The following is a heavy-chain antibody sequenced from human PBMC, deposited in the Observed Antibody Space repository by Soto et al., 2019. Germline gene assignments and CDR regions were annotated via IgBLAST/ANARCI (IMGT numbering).Heavy chain of an antibody. CDR3: ARWWKEPVTTVDAKWFGP. CDR2: MNPNSGNT. J-gene: IGHJ5*02. CDR1: RYTFTSYD. Sequence: ASVKISCTASRYTFTSYDINRFRQATGQGLEWVGWMNPNSGNTGYAQKFQGRVTLTRSTSISTAYMELSSLTSEDTAVYYCARWWKEPVTTVDAKWFGPWGQGTLVTVSS. D-gene: IGHD2-15*01. V-gene: IGHV1-8*01.